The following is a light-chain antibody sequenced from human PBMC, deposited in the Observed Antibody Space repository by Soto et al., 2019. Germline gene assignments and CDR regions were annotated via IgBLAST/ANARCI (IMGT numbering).Light chain of an antibody. J-gene: IGKJ5*01. CDR3: QQYDSLPLT. CDR2: DAS. CDR1: QDISNY. Sequence: DIQMTQSPSSLSAFVVDRVTITCRASQDISNYLNWYQQKPGKPPKLLIYDASTLETGVPSRFSGSGSGTDFTFTISSLEPEDIATYYCQQYDSLPLTFGQGTRLEIK. V-gene: IGKV1-33*01.